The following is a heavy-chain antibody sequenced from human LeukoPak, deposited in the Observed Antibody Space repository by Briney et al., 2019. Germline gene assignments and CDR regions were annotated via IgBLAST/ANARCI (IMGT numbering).Heavy chain of an antibody. CDR3: ARLAGPRPGTYYFDF. CDR1: GFTYSDYA. CDR2: ITPTTDNI. V-gene: IGHV3-21*01. Sequence: GGSLRLSCAASGFTYSDYAMEWVGQTPGKGLEWVSSITPTTDNIYYTPSVEGRFTISRDNAKHSLYLQMNNLRADDTAVYYCARLAGPRPGTYYFDFWGQGVQVTVSS. D-gene: IGHD6-19*01. J-gene: IGHJ4*02.